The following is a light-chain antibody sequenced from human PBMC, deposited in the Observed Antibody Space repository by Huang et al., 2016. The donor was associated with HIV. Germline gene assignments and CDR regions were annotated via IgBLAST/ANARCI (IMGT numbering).Light chain of an antibody. CDR1: ESLVYSDGNTY. CDR2: TVS. Sequence: DVVMTQSPLSLPVTLGQLASISCRSSESLVYSDGNTYLNWLQQRPGQSPRRLIYTVSIRDSGVPDRFSGSGSGTNFTLKISRVEAEDVGIYYCMQGSHWPPTFGPGTKVDFK. CDR3: MQGSHWPPT. J-gene: IGKJ3*01. V-gene: IGKV2-30*01.